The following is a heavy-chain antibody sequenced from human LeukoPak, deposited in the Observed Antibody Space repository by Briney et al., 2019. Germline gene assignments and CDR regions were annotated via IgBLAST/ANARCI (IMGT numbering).Heavy chain of an antibody. V-gene: IGHV4-34*01. CDR3: ARIDIVVVPAASARSGWFDP. Sequence: PSETLSLTCAVYGGSFSGYYWSWIRQPPGKGLEWIGEISHSGSTNYNPSLKSRVTISVDTSKNQFSLKLSSVTAADTAVYYCARIDIVVVPAASARSGWFDPWGQGTLVTVSS. CDR2: ISHSGST. CDR1: GGSFSGYY. J-gene: IGHJ5*02. D-gene: IGHD2-2*01.